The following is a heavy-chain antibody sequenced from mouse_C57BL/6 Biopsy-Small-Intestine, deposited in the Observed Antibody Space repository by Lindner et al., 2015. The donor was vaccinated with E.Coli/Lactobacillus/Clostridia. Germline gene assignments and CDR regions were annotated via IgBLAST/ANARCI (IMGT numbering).Heavy chain of an antibody. Sequence: VQLQESGPELVKPGASVKMSCKASGYTFTYSDMHWVKQKPGQGLEWIGYINPNNDGTKYNEKFKGKATLTSDKSSSTAYMELSSLTSDDSAVYYCARWGYEGWFAYWGQGTLVTVSA. J-gene: IGHJ3*01. V-gene: IGHV1-14*01. CDR1: GYTFTYSD. CDR2: INPNNDGT. D-gene: IGHD3-1*01. CDR3: ARWGYEGWFAY.